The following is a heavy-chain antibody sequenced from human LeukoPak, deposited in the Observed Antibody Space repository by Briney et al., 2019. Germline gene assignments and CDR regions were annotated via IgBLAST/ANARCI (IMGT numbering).Heavy chain of an antibody. J-gene: IGHJ4*02. CDR1: GGSISSYY. Sequence: TLSLTCTVSGGSISSYYWSWIRQPPGKALEWLARVDWDDDKYYSTSLKTRLTISKDTSKSQVVLTMTNMDPVDTATYYCVRSYYYDSSGYFFDYWGQGTLVTVSS. CDR2: VDWDDDK. D-gene: IGHD3-22*01. CDR3: VRSYYYDSSGYFFDY. V-gene: IGHV2-70*11.